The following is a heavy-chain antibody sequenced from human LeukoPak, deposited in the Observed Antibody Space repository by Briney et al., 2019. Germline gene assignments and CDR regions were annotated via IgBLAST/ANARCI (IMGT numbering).Heavy chain of an antibody. J-gene: IGHJ4*02. CDR1: GFTFYNYA. CDR2: ISGGGETT. D-gene: IGHD4-17*01. V-gene: IGHV3-23*01. CDR3: ARDYADYVGYFFFDY. Sequence: GSLRLSCSGSGFTFYNYAINWVPQGPGKGLEGVPSISGGGETTYYADSAKGRFTISRDNSQNTLYLQMNSLRAEDTAVYYCARDYADYVGYFFFDYWGQGTLVTVSS.